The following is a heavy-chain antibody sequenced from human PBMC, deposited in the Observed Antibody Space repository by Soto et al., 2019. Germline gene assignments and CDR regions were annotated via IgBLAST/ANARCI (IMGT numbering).Heavy chain of an antibody. CDR3: ALGNGGVYDY. CDR1: GFSFSNAW. CDR2: IRSKTDGGTT. Sequence: GGSLRLSCAAFGFSFSNAWMTWVRQAPGKGLEWVGRIRSKTDGGTTDHAAPVKGRFTISRDDSKNTLYLEMNSLKTEDTAVYYCALGNGGVYDYWGQGALVTVSS. V-gene: IGHV3-15*01. J-gene: IGHJ4*02. D-gene: IGHD2-8*02.